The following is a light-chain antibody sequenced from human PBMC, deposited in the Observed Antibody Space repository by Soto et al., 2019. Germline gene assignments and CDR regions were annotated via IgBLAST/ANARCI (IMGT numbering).Light chain of an antibody. Sequence: EIVMTQSPATLSVSPGERATLSCRASQIVSSKFALFQQKPGQASKVLIYCGFTRATCIPVRFSCRGFWTEFTLTISSIQTEDFAVYYWQHYNGWPPTWKFGQGTKVDIK. V-gene: IGKV3-15*01. CDR2: CGF. J-gene: IGKJ1*01. CDR3: QHYNGWPPTWK. CDR1: QIVSSK.